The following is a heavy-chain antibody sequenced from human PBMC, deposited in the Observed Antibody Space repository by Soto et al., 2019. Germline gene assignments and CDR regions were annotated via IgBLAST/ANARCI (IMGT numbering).Heavy chain of an antibody. Sequence: EVQLLESGGGLVQPGGSLRLSCAASGFTFSNYAMNWVRQAPGKGLAWVSTISGSGGGTYYADSVKGRFTISSDNSKNTLYLRMNSLRADDTAVYYCAKVGWDTMTTVTRGYFQHWGQGTLVTVSS. D-gene: IGHD4-17*01. V-gene: IGHV3-23*01. CDR3: AKVGWDTMTTVTRGYFQH. CDR1: GFTFSNYA. J-gene: IGHJ1*01. CDR2: ISGSGGGT.